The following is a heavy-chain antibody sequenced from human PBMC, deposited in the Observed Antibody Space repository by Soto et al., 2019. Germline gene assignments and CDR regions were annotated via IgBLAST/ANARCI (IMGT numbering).Heavy chain of an antibody. CDR1: GGSISSSSYY. D-gene: IGHD4-17*01. J-gene: IGHJ4*02. CDR3: ARRPHYGDYIDY. CDR2: IYYSGST. Sequence: SETLSLTCTVSGGSISSSSYYWGWIRQPPGKGLEWIGSIYYSGSTYYNPSLKSRVTISVDTSKNQFSLKLSSVTAADTAVYYCARRPHYGDYIDYWGQGTLVTVSS. V-gene: IGHV4-39*01.